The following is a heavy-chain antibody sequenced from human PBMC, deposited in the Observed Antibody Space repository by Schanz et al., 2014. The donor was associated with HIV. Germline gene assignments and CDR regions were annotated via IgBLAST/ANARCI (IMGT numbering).Heavy chain of an antibody. CDR3: AREPDVVVSQNHYYYYGMDV. V-gene: IGHV1-69*01. CDR2: LIPIFGTP. J-gene: IGHJ6*02. CDR1: GDSFTSDA. Sequence: QVQLVQSGAEVKKPGSSVKVSCKTSGDSFTSDAINWVRQAPGQGLEWMGGLIPIFGTPNYAQKFQGRVTITDDESTDTAYMEWRSLTSEDTAVYYCAREPDVVVSQNHYYYYGMDVWGQGTTVTVSS. D-gene: IGHD2-21*01.